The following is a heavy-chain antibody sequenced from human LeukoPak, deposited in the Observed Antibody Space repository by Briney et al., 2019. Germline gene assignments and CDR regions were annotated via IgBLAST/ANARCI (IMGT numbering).Heavy chain of an antibody. Sequence: GGSLRLSCPASGFSFSRYAMSWVRKAPGEGLEWVSASSGSGGSTFYADSVKGRFTISRDNSKNTLYLQMNSLRAEDTAVYYCAKGPRGYDSYYFDYWGLGTLVSVSS. J-gene: IGHJ4*02. CDR1: GFSFSRYA. V-gene: IGHV3-23*01. CDR2: SSGSGGST. CDR3: AKGPRGYDSYYFDY. D-gene: IGHD5-12*01.